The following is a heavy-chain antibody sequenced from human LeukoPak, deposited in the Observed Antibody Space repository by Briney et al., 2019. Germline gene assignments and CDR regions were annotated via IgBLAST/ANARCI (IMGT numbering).Heavy chain of an antibody. CDR1: GYAFTSFS. D-gene: IGHD6-13*01. J-gene: IGHJ4*02. CDR2: ISTHNGNT. V-gene: IGHV1-18*01. CDR3: AREGEAAAAPGY. Sequence: ASAKVSCKASGYAFTSFSISWVRQAPGQGLEWMGWISTHNGNTNYAQKLQVRVTMTTDSSTSTAYMELRSLRSDDTAVYYCAREGEAAAAPGYWGQGTLVTVSS.